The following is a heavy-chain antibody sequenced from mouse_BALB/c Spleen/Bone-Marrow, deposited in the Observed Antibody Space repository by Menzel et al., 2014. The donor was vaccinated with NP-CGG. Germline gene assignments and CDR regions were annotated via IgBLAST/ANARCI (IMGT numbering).Heavy chain of an antibody. J-gene: IGHJ2*01. V-gene: IGHV14-3*02. Sequence: EVQLQQSGAELVTPSDSLKMSCTASGFTIKDTYMHWVKQPPEQGLEWIGRIDPANGNTKYDPKFHSMATITADTSSNTAFLQLSSLTSEDTAVYYCASYYYGHYFDYWGQGTTLTVSS. D-gene: IGHD1-1*01. CDR2: IDPANGNT. CDR1: GFTIKDTY. CDR3: ASYYYGHYFDY.